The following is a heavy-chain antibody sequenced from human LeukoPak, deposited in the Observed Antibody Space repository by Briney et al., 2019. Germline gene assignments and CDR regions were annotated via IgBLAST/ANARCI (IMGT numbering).Heavy chain of an antibody. CDR1: GYAFTGYY. J-gene: IGHJ6*03. Sequence: SVKVSCKASGYAFTGYYMHWVRQAPGQGLEWMGIINPSGGSTSYAQKFQGRVTMTRDMSTSTVYMELSSLRSEDTAVYYCARDLVRYCSGGSCYSGVEYMDVWGKGTTVTVSS. V-gene: IGHV1-46*01. CDR2: INPSGGST. D-gene: IGHD2-15*01. CDR3: ARDLVRYCSGGSCYSGVEYMDV.